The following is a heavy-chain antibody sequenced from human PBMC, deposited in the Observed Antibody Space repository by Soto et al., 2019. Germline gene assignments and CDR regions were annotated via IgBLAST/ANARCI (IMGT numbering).Heavy chain of an antibody. J-gene: IGHJ4*02. CDR2: DINSDLGS. CDR3: AKSRDYVWGTYRPPYDY. V-gene: IGHV3-23*01. CDR1: GFTLINYP. D-gene: IGHD3-16*02. Sequence: PGGSLRLSCAASGFTLINYPMSWVRQAPGKGLEWVSTDINSDLGSYYADSVKGRFTISRDRSMSTLYLQMDSLRAEDTAVYYCAKSRDYVWGTYRPPYDYWGQGIRVTVSS.